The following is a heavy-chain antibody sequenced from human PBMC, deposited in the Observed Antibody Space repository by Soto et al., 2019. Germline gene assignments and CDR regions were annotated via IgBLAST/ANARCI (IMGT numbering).Heavy chain of an antibody. J-gene: IGHJ6*02. D-gene: IGHD3-3*01. V-gene: IGHV1-69*06. CDR3: ARDRRITIFGVVTSPDYYYYGMDV. Sequence: SVKVSCKASGGTFSSYAISWVRQAPGQGLEWMGGVIPIFGTANYAQKFQGRVTITADKSTSTAYMELSSLRSEDTAVYYCARDRRITIFGVVTSPDYYYYGMDVWGQGTTVTVSS. CDR1: GGTFSSYA. CDR2: VIPIFGTA.